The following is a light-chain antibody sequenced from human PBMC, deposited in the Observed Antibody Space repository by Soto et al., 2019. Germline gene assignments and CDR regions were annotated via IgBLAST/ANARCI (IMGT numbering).Light chain of an antibody. V-gene: IGKV1-5*01. CDR2: DAS. CDR1: QSISGW. CDR3: QQYNSYSVNA. Sequence: DIQMTQSPYTLSASVGDRVTITCRASQSISGWLAWYQQKPGKAPKLLIYDASSLESGVPSRFSGSGSGTEFSLTISRLRPDDFATYYCQQYNSYSVNAFGQGTKLEIK. J-gene: IGKJ2*01.